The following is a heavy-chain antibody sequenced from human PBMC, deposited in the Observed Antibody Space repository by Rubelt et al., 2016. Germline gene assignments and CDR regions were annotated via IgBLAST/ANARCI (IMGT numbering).Heavy chain of an antibody. Sequence: QVQLVQSGAEVKKPGASVKVACKASGYTFTSYDISWVRQATGQGLEWMGWMNPNSGNTGYAQKFQGRVSMTTDTSTGTAYMELRSLGSDDTAVYYCARTNFIAAKDFDYWGQGTLVTVSS. D-gene: IGHD6-6*01. V-gene: IGHV1-8*01. J-gene: IGHJ4*02. CDR3: ARTNFIAAKDFDY. CDR2: MNPNSGNT. CDR1: GYTFTSYD.